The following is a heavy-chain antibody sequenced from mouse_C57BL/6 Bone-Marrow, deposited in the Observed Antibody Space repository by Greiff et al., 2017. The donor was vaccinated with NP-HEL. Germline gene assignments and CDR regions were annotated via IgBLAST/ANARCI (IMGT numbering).Heavy chain of an antibody. V-gene: IGHV1-55*01. Sequence: QVQLQQPGAELVKPGASVKMSCKASGYTFTSYWITWVKQRPGQGLEWIGDIYPGSGSTNYNEKFKSKATLTVNTSSSTAYMQLSSLTSEDSAVYYCARWGQLRLRGAYWGQGTLVTVSA. J-gene: IGHJ3*01. CDR3: ARWGQLRLRGAY. CDR1: GYTFTSYW. CDR2: IYPGSGST. D-gene: IGHD3-2*02.